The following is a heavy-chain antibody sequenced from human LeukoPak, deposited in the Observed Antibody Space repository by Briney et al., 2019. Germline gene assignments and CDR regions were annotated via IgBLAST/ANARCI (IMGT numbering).Heavy chain of an antibody. D-gene: IGHD2-15*01. V-gene: IGHV1-8*03. CDR1: GYTFTSYD. CDR3: ARVEGSPKNYYYYMDV. J-gene: IGHJ6*03. Sequence: GASVKVSCKASGYTFTSYDINWVRQATGQGLEWMGWMNPNSGNTGYAQKFQGRVTITRNTSISTAYMELSSLRSEDTAVYYCARVEGSPKNYYYYMDVWGKGTTVTVSS. CDR2: MNPNSGNT.